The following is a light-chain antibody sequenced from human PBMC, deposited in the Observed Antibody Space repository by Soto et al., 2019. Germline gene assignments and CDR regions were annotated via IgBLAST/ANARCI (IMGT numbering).Light chain of an antibody. CDR1: NIGTKS. CDR3: QVWDSSGDHPGVL. J-gene: IGLJ2*01. CDR2: DDS. Sequence: SYELTQTPSVSVAPGQTARLTCGGNNIGTKSVQWYQQKPGQAPVLVVYDDSDRPSGIPERFSGSNSGNTATLTISRVEAGDEADYYCQVWDSSGDHPGVLFGGGTKLTVL. V-gene: IGLV3-21*02.